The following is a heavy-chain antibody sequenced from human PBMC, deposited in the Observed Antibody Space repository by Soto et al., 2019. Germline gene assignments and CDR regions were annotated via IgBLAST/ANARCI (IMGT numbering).Heavy chain of an antibody. D-gene: IGHD2-2*01. CDR1: GASISSRDYY. CDR2: IDYNGVT. CDR3: GRVMIGTSRHTDSDY. J-gene: IGHJ4*02. V-gene: IGHV4-39*01. Sequence: SETLSLTCSVSGASISSRDYYWGWIRQTPGKGLEWIGNIDYNGVTYYNPSLKSRVTVSKDTSKNQFSPKVASVTAADMAIYYCGRVMIGTSRHTDSDYWGQGTQVTVSS.